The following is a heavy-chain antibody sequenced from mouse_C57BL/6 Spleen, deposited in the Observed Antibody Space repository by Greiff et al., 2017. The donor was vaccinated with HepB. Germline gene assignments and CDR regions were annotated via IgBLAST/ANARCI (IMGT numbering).Heavy chain of an antibody. D-gene: IGHD1-1*01. CDR1: GFNIKNTY. V-gene: IGHV14-3*01. J-gene: IGHJ1*03. Sequence: EVKLVESVAELVRPGASVKLSCTASGFNIKNTYMHWVKQRPEQGLEWIGRIDPANGNTKYAPKFQGKATITADTSSNTAYLQLSSLTSEDTAIYYCARGGSSYPSYWYFDVWGTGTTVTVSS. CDR2: IDPANGNT. CDR3: ARGGSSYPSYWYFDV.